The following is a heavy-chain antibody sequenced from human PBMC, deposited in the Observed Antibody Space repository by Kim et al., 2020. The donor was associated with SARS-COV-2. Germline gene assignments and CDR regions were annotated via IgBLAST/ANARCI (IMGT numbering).Heavy chain of an antibody. CDR1: GFTFSSYG. D-gene: IGHD3-10*01. V-gene: IGHV3-30*18. Sequence: GGSLRLSCAASGFTFSSYGMHWVRQAPGKGLEWVAVISYDGSNKYYADSVKGRFTISRDNSKNTLYLQMNSLRAEDTAVYYCAKDYYGSGSYFDYWGQGTLVTVAS. J-gene: IGHJ4*02. CDR3: AKDYYGSGSYFDY. CDR2: ISYDGSNK.